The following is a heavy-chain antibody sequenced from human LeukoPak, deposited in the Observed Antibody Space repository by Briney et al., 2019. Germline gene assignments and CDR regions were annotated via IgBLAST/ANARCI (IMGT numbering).Heavy chain of an antibody. D-gene: IGHD1-7*01. Sequence: SETLSLTCTVSGGSISSYYWTWIRQPAGKGLEWIGRIYSSGNTNYNPSLKSQITMSIDTSKNQFSLKLSSVTAADTAVYYCARERRELRGDAFDIWGLGTMVTVSS. CDR3: ARERRELRGDAFDI. CDR2: IYSSGNT. CDR1: GGSISSYY. J-gene: IGHJ3*02. V-gene: IGHV4-4*07.